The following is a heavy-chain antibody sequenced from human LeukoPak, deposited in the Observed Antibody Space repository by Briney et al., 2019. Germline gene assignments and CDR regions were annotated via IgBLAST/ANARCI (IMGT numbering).Heavy chain of an antibody. CDR2: IYYSGST. CDR3: ARHLRPGYSGYDSAFDY. J-gene: IGHJ4*02. Sequence: SETQSLTCTVSGGSISSYYWNWIRQPPRKGLEWIGYIYYSGSTHYNPSLKSRVTMSVDTSKNQFSLKLRSVTAADTAVYYCARHLRPGYSGYDSAFDYWGQGSLVTVSS. CDR1: GGSISSYY. V-gene: IGHV4-59*01. D-gene: IGHD5-12*01.